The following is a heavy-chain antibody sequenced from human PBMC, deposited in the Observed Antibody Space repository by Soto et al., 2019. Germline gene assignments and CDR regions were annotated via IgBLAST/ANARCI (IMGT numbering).Heavy chain of an antibody. CDR3: PGPVVYYDNRHYYHQLFHFVY. Sequence: PSETLSLTCAVSGGSISSGGYSWSWIRQPPGKGLEWIGYIYHSGSTSDNPSLRSRVTISVDRSKNQFSLNLTSMTDAEPPVNYGPGPVVYYDNRHYYHQLFHFVYGGRETLVPVPS. J-gene: IGHJ4*02. V-gene: IGHV4-30-2*01. CDR2: IYHSGST. CDR1: GGSISSGGYS. D-gene: IGHD3-22*01.